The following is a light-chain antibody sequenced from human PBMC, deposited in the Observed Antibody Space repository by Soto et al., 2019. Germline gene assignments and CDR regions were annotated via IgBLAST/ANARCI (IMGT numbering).Light chain of an antibody. J-gene: IGLJ1*01. CDR2: EAS. V-gene: IGLV2-23*01. CDR3: CSYAGSSTWV. CDR1: SSDVGSYNL. Sequence: QSALTQPASVSGSPGQSITISCTGTSSDVGSYNLVYRYLQHPGKVPKIMIYEASKRPSGAPNRCSGSKSGNTASLTISGLQAEDEADYYCCSYAGSSTWVFGTGTKLTVL.